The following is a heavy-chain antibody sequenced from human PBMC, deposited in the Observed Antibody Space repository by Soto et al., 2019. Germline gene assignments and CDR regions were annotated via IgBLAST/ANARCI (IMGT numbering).Heavy chain of an antibody. Sequence: SETLSLTCAVSGDSISSSNWWSWVRQPPGKGLEWIGEIYHTGSTNYNPSLKSRVTISLDNSKNQFFLKLTSVTAADTAVYYFARENIGARYGYWGQGAQVTVSS. CDR1: GDSISSSNW. D-gene: IGHD6-6*01. CDR2: IYHTGST. V-gene: IGHV4-4*02. J-gene: IGHJ4*02. CDR3: ARENIGARYGY.